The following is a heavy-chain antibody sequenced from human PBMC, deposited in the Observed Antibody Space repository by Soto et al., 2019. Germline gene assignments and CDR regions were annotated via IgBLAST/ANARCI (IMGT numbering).Heavy chain of an antibody. CDR1: GGTFSSYA. Sequence: SVKVSCKASGGTFSSYAISWVRQAPGQGLEWMGGIIPIFGTANYAQKFQGRVTIIADKSTSTAYMELSSLRSEDTAVYYCARVPMVRGVQSWFDPWGQGTLVTVSS. CDR2: IIPIFGTA. D-gene: IGHD3-10*01. CDR3: ARVPMVRGVQSWFDP. V-gene: IGHV1-69*06. J-gene: IGHJ5*02.